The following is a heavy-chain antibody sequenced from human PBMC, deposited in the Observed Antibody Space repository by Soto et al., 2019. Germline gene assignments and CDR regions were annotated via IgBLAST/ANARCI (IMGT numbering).Heavy chain of an antibody. CDR1: GYTFTGYY. J-gene: IGHJ6*02. V-gene: IGHV1-2*04. CDR3: ARNTAAGTKGYYYYGMDV. CDR2: INPNSGGT. Sequence: ASVKVSCKASGYTFTGYYMHWVRQAPGQGLEWMGRINPNSGGTNYAQKFQGWVTMTRDTSISTAYMELSRLRSDDTAVYYCARNTAAGTKGYYYYGMDVWGQGTTVTVSS. D-gene: IGHD6-13*01.